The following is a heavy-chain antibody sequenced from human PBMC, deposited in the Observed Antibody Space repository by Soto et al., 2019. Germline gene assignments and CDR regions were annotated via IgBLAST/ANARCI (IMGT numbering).Heavy chain of an antibody. J-gene: IGHJ4*02. V-gene: IGHV3-21*01. Sequence: LRLSCAASGFTFSSYSMNWVRQAPGKGLEWVSSISSSSSYIYYADSVKGRFTISRDNAKNSLYLQMNSLRAEDTAVYYCATWGTIAAAGTYYFDYWGQGTLVTVSS. CDR2: ISSSSSYI. D-gene: IGHD6-13*01. CDR1: GFTFSSYS. CDR3: ATWGTIAAAGTYYFDY.